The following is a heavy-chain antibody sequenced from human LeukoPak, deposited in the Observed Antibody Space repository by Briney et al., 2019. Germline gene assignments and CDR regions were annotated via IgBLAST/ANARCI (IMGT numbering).Heavy chain of an antibody. V-gene: IGHV3-30*04. Sequence: GGSLRLSCAASGFTFNSYAMSWVRQAPGKGLEWVAVISHDGSNKYYADSVKGRFTISRDNSKNTLYLQMNSLRAEDTAVYYCARDQRVGGIADFDYWGQGTLVTVSS. J-gene: IGHJ4*02. CDR1: GFTFNSYA. D-gene: IGHD6-13*01. CDR2: ISHDGSNK. CDR3: ARDQRVGGIADFDY.